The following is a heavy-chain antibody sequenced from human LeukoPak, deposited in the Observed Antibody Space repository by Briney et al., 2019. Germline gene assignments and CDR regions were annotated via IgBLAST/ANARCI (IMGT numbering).Heavy chain of an antibody. CDR1: GGSISTYY. CDR3: ARVRGEYFDY. J-gene: IGHJ4*02. D-gene: IGHD2-21*01. CDR2: IYHSGST. V-gene: IGHV4-38-2*02. Sequence: SETLSLTCTVSGGSISTYYWSWIRQSPGKGLEWIGSIYHSGSTYYNPSLKSRVTISVDTSKNQFSLKLRSVTAADTAVYYCARVRGEYFDYWGQGTLVTVSS.